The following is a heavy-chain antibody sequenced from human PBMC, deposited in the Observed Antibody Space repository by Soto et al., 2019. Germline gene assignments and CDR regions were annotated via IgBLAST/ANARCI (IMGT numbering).Heavy chain of an antibody. J-gene: IGHJ5*02. V-gene: IGHV1-69*13. Sequence: SVKVSCKASGGTFSSYAISWVRQAPGQGLEWMGGIIPIFGTANYAQKFQGRVTITADESTSTAYMELSSLRSEDTAVYYCAREGVPYSYAKNWFDPWGQGTLVTVS. CDR3: AREGVPYSYAKNWFDP. CDR1: GGTFSSYA. CDR2: IIPIFGTA. D-gene: IGHD5-18*01.